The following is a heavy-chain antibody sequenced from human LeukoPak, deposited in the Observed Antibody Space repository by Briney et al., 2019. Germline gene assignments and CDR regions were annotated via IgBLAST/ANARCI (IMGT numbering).Heavy chain of an antibody. Sequence: GRSLRLSCAASGFTFDDYAMHWVRQAPGKGLEWVSGISWNSGSIGYADSVKGRFTISRDNAKNSLYLQMNSLRAEDTALYYCVKGVTRFYYYYMDVWGKGTTVTVSS. V-gene: IGHV3-9*01. CDR1: GFTFDDYA. D-gene: IGHD2-21*02. CDR2: ISWNSGSI. CDR3: VKGVTRFYYYYMDV. J-gene: IGHJ6*03.